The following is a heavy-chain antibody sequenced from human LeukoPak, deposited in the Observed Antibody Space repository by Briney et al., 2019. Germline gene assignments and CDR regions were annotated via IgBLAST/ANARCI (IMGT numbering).Heavy chain of an antibody. J-gene: IGHJ4*02. CDR1: GFTFSSYV. Sequence: QFGGSLRLSCAASGFTFSSYVMHWVRQAPGKGLEGVAVISYDGSNQYYADSVKGRFTISRDNSKTTLYLQMNSLRAEDTAVYSCARDAGDTGMVGLLFRWHYFDYWGQGTLVTVSS. CDR2: ISYDGSNQ. CDR3: ARDAGDTGMVGLLFRWHYFDY. V-gene: IGHV3-30-3*01. D-gene: IGHD5-18*01.